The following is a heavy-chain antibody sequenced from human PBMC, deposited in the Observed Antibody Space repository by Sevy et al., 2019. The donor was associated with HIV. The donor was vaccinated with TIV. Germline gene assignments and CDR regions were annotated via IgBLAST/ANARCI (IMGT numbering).Heavy chain of an antibody. J-gene: IGHJ5*02. CDR1: RFTFNSYA. V-gene: IGHV3-30*04. Sequence: GGSLRLSCAASRFTFNSYAMYWVRQAPGKGLEWVAVISYDGSFKNYADSVKGRFTISRANSKSTLYLQMNSLRREDTAIYYCAREAAERPAGSTLFSIWPDPWGQGTLVTVS. CDR2: ISYDGSFK. CDR3: AREAAERPAGSTLFSIWPDP. D-gene: IGHD2-2*01.